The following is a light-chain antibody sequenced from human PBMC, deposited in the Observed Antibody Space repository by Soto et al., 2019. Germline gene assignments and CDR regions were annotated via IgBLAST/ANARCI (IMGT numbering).Light chain of an antibody. J-gene: IGLJ1*01. CDR3: SSYTSGSTLYV. CDR1: SSDVGSYNY. CDR2: ASS. V-gene: IGLV2-14*01. Sequence: QPVLTQPASVSGSPGQSITISCTGTSSDVGSYNYVSWYQHHPGKAPRRMIYASSNRPSGVSHRFSGSRSGNTASLTISGLQAEDEADYYCSSYTSGSTLYVFGTGTKLTVL.